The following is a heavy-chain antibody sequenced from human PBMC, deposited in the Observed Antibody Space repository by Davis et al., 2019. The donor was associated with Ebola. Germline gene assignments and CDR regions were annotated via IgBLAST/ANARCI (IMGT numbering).Heavy chain of an antibody. CDR1: GFTFSSYN. J-gene: IGHJ3*02. CDR2: ISYSSRTI. CDR3: AKDTSNIWFDM. Sequence: GESLKISCAASGFTFSSYNMNWVRQAAGKGLEWVSYISYSSRTIYYADSVKGRFTISRDNSKNTLYLQMNSLRAEDTAVYYCAKDTSNIWFDMWGQGTMVTVSS. D-gene: IGHD2-2*01. V-gene: IGHV3-48*01.